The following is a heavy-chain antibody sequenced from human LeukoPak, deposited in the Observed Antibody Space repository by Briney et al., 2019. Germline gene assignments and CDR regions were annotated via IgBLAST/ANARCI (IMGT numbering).Heavy chain of an antibody. Sequence: GGSLRLSCAASGFTFRTYWMQWVRQAPGKGLVWVSQINSDGSDTNYADSVKGRFTISRDNAKNTLYLQMNSLRAEDTAVYYCVGDNYGVDSWGQGTLVTVSS. V-gene: IGHV3-74*01. CDR2: INSDGSDT. CDR3: VGDNYGVDS. J-gene: IGHJ4*02. D-gene: IGHD2-8*01. CDR1: GFTFRTYW.